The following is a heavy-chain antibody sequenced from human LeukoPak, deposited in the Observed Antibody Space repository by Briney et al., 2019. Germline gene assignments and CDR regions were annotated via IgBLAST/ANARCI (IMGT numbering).Heavy chain of an antibody. J-gene: IGHJ6*02. CDR3: ARVPTLRYFDWLLRREINYYYYGMDV. CDR2: MNPNSGNT. D-gene: IGHD3-9*01. CDR1: GYTFTSYD. V-gene: IGHV1-8*01. Sequence: ASVKVSCKASGYTFTSYDINWVRQATGQGLEWMGWMNPNSGNTGYAQKFQGRVTMTRNTSISTAYMELSSLRSEDTAVYYCARVPTLRYFDWLLRREINYYYYGMDVWGQGTTVTVSS.